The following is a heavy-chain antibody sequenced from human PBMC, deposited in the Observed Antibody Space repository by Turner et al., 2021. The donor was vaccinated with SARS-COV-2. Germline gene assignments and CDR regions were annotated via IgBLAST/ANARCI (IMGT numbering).Heavy chain of an antibody. D-gene: IGHD6-19*01. V-gene: IGHV1-24*01. CDR2: FDPEDGET. CDR1: GYTLTELS. Sequence: QVQLVQSGAEVKKPGASVKVSCKVSGYTLTELSMLWVRQAPGKGLEWMGGFDPEDGETIYAQKFQGRVTMTEDTSTDTAYMELSSLRSEDTAVYYCATGVAVAGTPSKYYYYYGMDVWGQGTTVTVSS. J-gene: IGHJ6*02. CDR3: ATGVAVAGTPSKYYYYYGMDV.